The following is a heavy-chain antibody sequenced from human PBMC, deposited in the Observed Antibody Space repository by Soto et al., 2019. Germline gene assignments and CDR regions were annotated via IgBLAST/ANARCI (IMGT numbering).Heavy chain of an antibody. D-gene: IGHD3-22*01. CDR1: GYTFTSYY. CDR3: ARASPYYDSSGYPHGDAFDI. CDR2: INPSGGST. V-gene: IGHV1-46*01. J-gene: IGHJ3*02. Sequence: ASVKVSCKASGYTFTSYYMHWVRQAPGQGLKWMGIINPSGGSTSYAQKFQGRVTMTRDTSTSTVYMELSSLRSEDTAVYYCARASPYYDSSGYPHGDAFDIWGQGTMVTVSS.